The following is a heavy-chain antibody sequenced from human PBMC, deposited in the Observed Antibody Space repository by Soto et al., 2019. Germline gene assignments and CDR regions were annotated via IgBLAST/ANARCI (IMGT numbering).Heavy chain of an antibody. V-gene: IGHV3-53*01. CDR2: IYSGGVT. D-gene: IGHD3-22*01. CDR1: GFTVNNYQ. CDR3: ARDPSTTGYYGLDV. Sequence: EVQLVESGGGLIQPGGSLRLSCAASGFTVNNYQMNWVRQAPGKGLEWVSVIYSGGVTYYADSVKGRFTVTRDNSRNTIHLQMNSLRAEDTAMYYCARDPSTTGYYGLDVWGQGTTVIVSS. J-gene: IGHJ6*02.